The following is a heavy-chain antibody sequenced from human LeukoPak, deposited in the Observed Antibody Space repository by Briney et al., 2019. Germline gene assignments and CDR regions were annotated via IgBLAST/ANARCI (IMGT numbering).Heavy chain of an antibody. CDR1: GYTFTSYD. CDR2: MNPNSGNT. CDR3: ARGTPSGWYGTAY. Sequence: GSVKVSCKASGYTFTSYDINWVRQATGQGLEWMGWMNPNSGNTGFAQKFQGRITMTRNTSINTAYMELSSLRSEDTAVYYCARGTPSGWYGTAYWGQGTLVTVSS. V-gene: IGHV1-8*01. J-gene: IGHJ4*02. D-gene: IGHD6-19*01.